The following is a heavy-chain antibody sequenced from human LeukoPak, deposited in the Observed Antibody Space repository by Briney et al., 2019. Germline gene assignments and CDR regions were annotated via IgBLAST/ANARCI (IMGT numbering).Heavy chain of an antibody. CDR2: TYPGDSDT. CDR1: GYSFTSYW. Sequence: GESLKISCKGSGYSFTSYWIGWVRQMPGKGLEWMGITYPGDSDTRYSPSFQGQVTISADKSISTAYLQWSSLKASDAAMYYCARRRIDCSGGSCYSGNWFDPWGQGTLVTVSS. V-gene: IGHV5-51*01. CDR3: ARRRIDCSGGSCYSGNWFDP. D-gene: IGHD2-15*01. J-gene: IGHJ5*02.